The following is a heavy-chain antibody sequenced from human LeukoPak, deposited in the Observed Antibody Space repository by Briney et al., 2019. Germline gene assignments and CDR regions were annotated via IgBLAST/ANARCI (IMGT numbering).Heavy chain of an antibody. J-gene: IGHJ4*02. CDR3: ARLRSPGDFDY. Sequence: SETLSLTCAVYGGSFSGNSWSWIRQPPGKGLEWIGEINHSGSTNYNPSLKSRVTISVDTSKNQFSLRLNSVTAADTAMYYCARLRSPGDFDYWGQGTLVTVSS. D-gene: IGHD1-26*01. CDR2: INHSGST. CDR1: GGSFSGNS. V-gene: IGHV4-34*01.